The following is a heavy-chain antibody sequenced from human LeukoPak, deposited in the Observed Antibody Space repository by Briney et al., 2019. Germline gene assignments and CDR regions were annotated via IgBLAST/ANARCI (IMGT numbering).Heavy chain of an antibody. Sequence: GASVKVSCKASGYTFTSYGISWVRQAPGQGLEWMGWISAYNGNTNYAQKFQGRVTITRNTSISTAYMELSSLRSEDTAVYYCGRGAGGSYYYDYWGQGTLVTVSS. CDR3: GRGAGGSYYYDY. CDR1: GYTFTSYG. V-gene: IGHV1-18*01. D-gene: IGHD1-26*01. J-gene: IGHJ4*02. CDR2: ISAYNGNT.